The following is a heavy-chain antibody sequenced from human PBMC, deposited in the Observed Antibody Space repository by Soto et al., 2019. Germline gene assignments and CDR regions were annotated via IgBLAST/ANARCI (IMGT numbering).Heavy chain of an antibody. J-gene: IGHJ4*02. V-gene: IGHV4-39*01. Sequence: SETLSLTCTVSGGSITSSSYYWGWIRQPPGKGLEWIGSIYYTGSAYYNPSLKSRVTISVDTSKNQFSLKLRSVTAADTAVYYCMLGSGWKDFDYWGQGTLVTVSS. D-gene: IGHD3-22*01. CDR1: GGSITSSSYY. CDR3: MLGSGWKDFDY. CDR2: IYYTGSA.